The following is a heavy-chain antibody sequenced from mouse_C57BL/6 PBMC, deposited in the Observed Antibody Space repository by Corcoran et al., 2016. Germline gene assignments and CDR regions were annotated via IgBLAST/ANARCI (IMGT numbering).Heavy chain of an antibody. D-gene: IGHD1-1*01. CDR1: GYTFTDYY. J-gene: IGHJ2*01. V-gene: IGHV1-26*01. Sequence: EVQLQQSGPELVKPGASVKISSKASGYTFTDYYMNWVKQSHGKSLEWIGDINPNNGGTSYNQKFKGKATLTVDKSSSTAYMELRSLTSEDSAVYYCARSLSITTVVAKDYWGQGTTLTVSS. CDR2: INPNNGGT. CDR3: ARSLSITTVVAKDY.